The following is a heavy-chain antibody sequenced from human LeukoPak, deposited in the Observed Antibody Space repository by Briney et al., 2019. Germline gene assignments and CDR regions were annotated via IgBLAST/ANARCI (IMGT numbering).Heavy chain of an antibody. J-gene: IGHJ4*02. V-gene: IGHV3-9*03. CDR2: ISWNSGSI. CDR1: GFTFSSYE. Sequence: GGSLRLSCAASGFTFSSYEMNWVRQAPGKGLEWVSGISWNSGSIDYADSVKGRFTISRDNAKKFLFLQMNSLRVEDMALYYCAKDGGPYGGIRGYFDYWGQGTLVTASS. D-gene: IGHD4-23*01. CDR3: AKDGGPYGGIRGYFDY.